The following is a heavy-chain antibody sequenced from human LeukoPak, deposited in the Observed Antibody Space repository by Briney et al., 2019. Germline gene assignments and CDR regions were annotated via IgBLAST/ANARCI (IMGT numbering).Heavy chain of an antibody. Sequence: ASVKVSCKASGYTFTSYDINWVRQATGQGLEWMGWISAYNGNTNYAQKLQGSVTMTTDTSTSTAYMELRSLRSDDTAVYYCARGAYVWGSYREIDYWGQGTLVTVSS. D-gene: IGHD3-16*02. CDR1: GYTFTSYD. CDR3: ARGAYVWGSYREIDY. J-gene: IGHJ4*02. V-gene: IGHV1-18*01. CDR2: ISAYNGNT.